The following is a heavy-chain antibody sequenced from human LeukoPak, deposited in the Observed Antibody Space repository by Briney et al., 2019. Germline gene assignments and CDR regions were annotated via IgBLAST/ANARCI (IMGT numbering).Heavy chain of an antibody. J-gene: IGHJ3*02. CDR1: GYTFTSYD. CDR3: ARGRQQWLAYAFDI. D-gene: IGHD6-19*01. CDR2: MNPNSGST. V-gene: IGHV1-8*01. Sequence: ASVKVSCKASGYTFTSYDINWVRQATGQGLEWMGWMNPNSGSTGYAQKFQGRVTMTRNTSISTAYMELSSLRSEGTAVYYCARGRQQWLAYAFDIWGQGTMVTVSS.